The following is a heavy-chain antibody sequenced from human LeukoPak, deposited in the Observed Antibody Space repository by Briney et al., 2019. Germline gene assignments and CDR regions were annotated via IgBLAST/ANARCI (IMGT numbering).Heavy chain of an antibody. Sequence: ASVKVSCKASGYTFTSYDINWVRQATGQGLEWMGWMNPNRGNTGYAQKFQGRVTITRNTSISTAYMELSSLRSEDTAVYYCARGRGYSGYDPQYYFDYWGQGTLVTVSS. V-gene: IGHV1-8*03. CDR3: ARGRGYSGYDPQYYFDY. CDR1: GYTFTSYD. D-gene: IGHD5-12*01. CDR2: MNPNRGNT. J-gene: IGHJ4*02.